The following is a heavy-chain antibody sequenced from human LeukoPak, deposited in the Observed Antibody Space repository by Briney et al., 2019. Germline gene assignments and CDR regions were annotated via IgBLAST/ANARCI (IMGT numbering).Heavy chain of an antibody. V-gene: IGHV4-39*07. CDR1: GGSNSSISYY. J-gene: IGHJ5*02. D-gene: IGHD6-19*01. Sequence: SETLSLMRTVSGGSNSSISYYCGSGRQPPGKGLEWIGRFYCSGSPYYNASLKGRVTISVDTSNNQCSLKLSSVPAADTAVYYCVGSDSRGWYDMGPVNWFDPWGQGTLVTVSS. CDR3: VGSDSRGWYDMGPVNWFDP. CDR2: FYCSGSP.